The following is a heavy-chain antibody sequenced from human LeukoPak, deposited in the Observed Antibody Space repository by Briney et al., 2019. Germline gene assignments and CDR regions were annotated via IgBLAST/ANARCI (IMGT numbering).Heavy chain of an antibody. J-gene: IGHJ4*02. Sequence: ASVKVSCKASGYTFTGYYMHWVRQARGPGLEWMGWINPNSGGTNYAQKFQCRVTTTRDTSVSTAYMERSGPASAHTAGHYCARISDYGDYRLFDYWGQGTLVTVSS. V-gene: IGHV1-2*02. CDR2: INPNSGGT. D-gene: IGHD4-17*01. CDR3: ARISDYGDYRLFDY. CDR1: GYTFTGYY.